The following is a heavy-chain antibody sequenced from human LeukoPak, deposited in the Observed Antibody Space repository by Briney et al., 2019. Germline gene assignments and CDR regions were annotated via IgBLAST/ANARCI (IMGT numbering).Heavy chain of an antibody. Sequence: TSETLSLTCTVSGGSISSSTDYWGWIRQPPGKGLEWIGSIYYSGSTYYNPSLESRVTMSVDTPKNQFSLKMSSVTAADTAVYYCARTPEVVGWFDPWGQGTLVTVSS. J-gene: IGHJ5*02. V-gene: IGHV4-39*01. CDR3: ARTPEVVGWFDP. CDR1: GGSISSSTDY. CDR2: IYYSGST.